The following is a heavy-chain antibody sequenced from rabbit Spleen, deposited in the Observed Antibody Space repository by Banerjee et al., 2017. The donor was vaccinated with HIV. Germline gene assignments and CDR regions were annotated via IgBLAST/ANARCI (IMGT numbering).Heavy chain of an antibody. CDR1: GVSFSGSSY. V-gene: IGHV1S40*01. D-gene: IGHD1-1*01. CDR3: ARDTSSSFSSYGMDL. J-gene: IGHJ6*01. Sequence: QSLEESGGDLVKPGASLTLTCIASGVSFSGSSYMCWVRQAPGKGLEWIACIDAGSSGFTYFASWAKGRFTISKTSSTTVTLQMTSLTAADTATYFCARDTSSSFSSYGMDLWGPGTWSPS. CDR2: IDAGSSGFT.